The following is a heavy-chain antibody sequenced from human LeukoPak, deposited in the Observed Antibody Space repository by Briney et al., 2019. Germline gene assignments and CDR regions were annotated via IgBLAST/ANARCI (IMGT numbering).Heavy chain of an antibody. CDR3: ARDSGYAFDY. CDR2: IYYSGST. Sequence: PSETLSLTCTVSGGSISSSSYYWGWIRQPPGKGLGWIGSIYYSGSTYYNPSLKSRVTISVDTSKNQFSLKLSSVTAADTAVYYCARDSGYAFDYWGQGTLVTVSS. CDR1: GGSISSSSYY. V-gene: IGHV4-39*07. D-gene: IGHD5-12*01. J-gene: IGHJ4*02.